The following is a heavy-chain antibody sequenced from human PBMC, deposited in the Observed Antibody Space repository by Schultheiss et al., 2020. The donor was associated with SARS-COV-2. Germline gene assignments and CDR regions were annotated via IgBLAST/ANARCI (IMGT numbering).Heavy chain of an antibody. CDR3: AKSGAIFGVVSFDY. CDR2: ISYDGSNK. CDR1: GFTFSSYG. D-gene: IGHD3-3*01. Sequence: GGSLRLSCAASGFTFSSYGMHWVRQAPGKGLEWVAVISYDGSNKYYADSVKGRFTISRDNSKNTLYLQMNSLRAEDTAVYYCAKSGAIFGVVSFDYWGQGTLVTVSS. J-gene: IGHJ4*02. V-gene: IGHV3-30*18.